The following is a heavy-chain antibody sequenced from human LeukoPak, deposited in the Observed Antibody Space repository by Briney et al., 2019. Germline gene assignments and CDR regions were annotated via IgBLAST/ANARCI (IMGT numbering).Heavy chain of an antibody. CDR2: IYYSGST. Sequence: SETLSLTCTVSGGSISSYYWSWIRQPPGKGLEWIGYIYYSGSTNYTPSLKSRVTISVDTSKNQFSLKLSSVTSADTTVYYFTRVSEYSSSWYFFQQGSESSLVTVSS. D-gene: IGHD6-13*01. V-gene: IGHV4-59*01. CDR3: TRVSEYSSSWYFFQQ. J-gene: IGHJ1*01. CDR1: GGSISSYY.